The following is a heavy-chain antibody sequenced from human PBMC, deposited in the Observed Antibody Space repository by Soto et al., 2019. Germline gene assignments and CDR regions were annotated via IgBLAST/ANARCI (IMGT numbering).Heavy chain of an antibody. D-gene: IGHD3-22*01. CDR3: ARDQLYYNDISGRPLNAFDV. CDR2: IKQDGSEK. J-gene: IGHJ3*01. Sequence: GSLRLSCEGSGFTFSRYWMSWVRQAPGKGLEWVANIKQDGSEKYYVDSVKGRFTMSRDNAKNSLYLQMNSLRAEDTAVYYCARDQLYYNDISGRPLNAFDVWGQGTMVTVSS. V-gene: IGHV3-7*01. CDR1: GFTFSRYW.